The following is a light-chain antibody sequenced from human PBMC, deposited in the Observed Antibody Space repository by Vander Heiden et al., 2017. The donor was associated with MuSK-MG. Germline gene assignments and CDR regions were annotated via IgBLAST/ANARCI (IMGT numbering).Light chain of an antibody. V-gene: IGLV1-44*01. CDR3: VVWEDNINGVI. J-gene: IGLJ2*01. CDR1: YSNIGRND. Sequence: QSVLTQPPSASGTPGQGVILSCSGSYSNIGRNDVNWFQQQLPGPAPKVLIYSTNQRQSGVPARFSGSKSGTSASVAISGLQSEDEADYYCVVWEDNINGVIFGRGTKVTVL. CDR2: STN.